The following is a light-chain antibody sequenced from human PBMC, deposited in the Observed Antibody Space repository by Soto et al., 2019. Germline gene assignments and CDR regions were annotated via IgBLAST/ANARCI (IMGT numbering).Light chain of an antibody. CDR2: AAS. Sequence: MTQSPSSLSASVGDRVTITCRASQSISSYLNWYQQKPGKAPKLLIYAASSLQSGVPSGVSGSGSGTDFTLTSSSLEPEDFAVYYGQQRRSWHVTFCQGTRLEI. CDR1: QSISSY. CDR3: QQRRSWHVT. V-gene: IGKV1-39*01. J-gene: IGKJ5*01.